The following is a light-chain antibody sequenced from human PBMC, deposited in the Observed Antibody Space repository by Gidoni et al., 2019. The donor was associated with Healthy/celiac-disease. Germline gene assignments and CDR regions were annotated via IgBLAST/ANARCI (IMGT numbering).Light chain of an antibody. J-gene: IGKJ4*01. CDR1: HGIRKD. Sequence: DIQMTQSRPCLSASEGDRVTITCRACHGIRKDLGWYQQKPGKAPKRLIYAASSLQSGVPSRFSGSGSGTEFTLTISSLQPEDFATYYCLQHNSSPPLTFGGGTKVEIK. CDR2: AAS. V-gene: IGKV1-17*01. CDR3: LQHNSSPPLT.